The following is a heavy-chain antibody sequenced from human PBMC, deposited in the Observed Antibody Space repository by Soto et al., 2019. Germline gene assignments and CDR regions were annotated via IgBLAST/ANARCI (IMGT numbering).Heavy chain of an antibody. Sequence: ASVKVSCKASGYTFTVYYMHWVRQAPGQGLEWMGWINPNSGGTNYAQKFQGWVTMTRDTSISTAYMELSRLRSDDTAVYYCARDLWEGDNFTGHYYTLGIAARGRAST. CDR3: ARDLWEGDNFTGHYYTLGIAA. D-gene: IGHD1-20*01. J-gene: IGHJ6*02. CDR1: GYTFTVYY. V-gene: IGHV1-2*04. CDR2: INPNSGGT.